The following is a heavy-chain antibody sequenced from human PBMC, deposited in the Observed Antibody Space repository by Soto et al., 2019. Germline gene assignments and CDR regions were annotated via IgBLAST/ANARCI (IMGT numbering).Heavy chain of an antibody. Sequence: QVQLVESGGGVVQPGRSLRLSCAASGFTFSSYGMHWVRQAPGKGLEWVAVIWYDGSNKYYADSVKGRVTISRDNSKNTLYLQMNSLRAEDTAVYYCARDLVGATPNGVFDYWGQGTLVTVSS. CDR2: IWYDGSNK. CDR3: ARDLVGATPNGVFDY. CDR1: GFTFSSYG. J-gene: IGHJ4*02. D-gene: IGHD2-15*01. V-gene: IGHV3-33*01.